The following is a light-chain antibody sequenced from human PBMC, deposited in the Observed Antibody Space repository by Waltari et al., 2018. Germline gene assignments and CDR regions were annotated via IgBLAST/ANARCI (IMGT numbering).Light chain of an antibody. Sequence: EIVMTQSPPSLSLSPGERATLSCRASQSVTTKLAWYQQKPGPAPSLLIYGGSTRAAGVPVRFSGSGSGTEFTLTVRGLQSEDFAIYYCQQYNDWPPWTFGQGTKVEIK. J-gene: IGKJ1*01. V-gene: IGKV3-15*01. CDR1: QSVTTK. CDR2: GGS. CDR3: QQYNDWPPWT.